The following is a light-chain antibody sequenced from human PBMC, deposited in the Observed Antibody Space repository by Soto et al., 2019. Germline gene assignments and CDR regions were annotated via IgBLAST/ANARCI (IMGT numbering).Light chain of an antibody. CDR1: QGITSW. CDR2: AAS. V-gene: IGKV1-12*01. J-gene: IGKJ4*01. Sequence: DLPMPQSPSSVSASVGDRVTITCRASQGITSWLAWYQQKPGRAPKLLIYAASSLQSGVPSRFSGSGSGRDLTLPISSLQPEDFATYFCQQTSSFPLPFGGGTKVEI. CDR3: QQTSSFPLP.